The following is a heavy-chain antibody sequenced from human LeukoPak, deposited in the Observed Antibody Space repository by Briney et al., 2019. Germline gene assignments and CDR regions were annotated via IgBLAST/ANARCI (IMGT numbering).Heavy chain of an antibody. Sequence: SETLSLTCTVSGGSITSYYWNWIRQPPGKGLEWIGYIYYDGSTNYNPSLKSRVIMSVDTSRNQFSLKLTSVSAADTAVYYCARGYNWNYVGYWGQGILVTVSS. CDR1: GGSITSYY. CDR2: IYYDGST. D-gene: IGHD1-7*01. J-gene: IGHJ4*02. V-gene: IGHV4-59*01. CDR3: ARGYNWNYVGY.